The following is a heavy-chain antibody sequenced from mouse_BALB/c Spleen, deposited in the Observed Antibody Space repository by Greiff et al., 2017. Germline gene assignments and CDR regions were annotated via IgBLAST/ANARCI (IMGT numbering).Heavy chain of an antibody. CDR1: GFNIKDTY. Sequence: EVQLQQSGAELVKPGASVKLSCTASGFNIKDTYMHWVKQRPEQGLEWIGRIDPANGNTKYDPKFPGKATIAADTSSNTAYLQLSSLTSEDTAVYYCASLTTVVAEHYFDYWGQGTTLTVSS. CDR2: IDPANGNT. CDR3: ASLTTVVAEHYFDY. J-gene: IGHJ2*01. V-gene: IGHV14-3*02. D-gene: IGHD1-1*01.